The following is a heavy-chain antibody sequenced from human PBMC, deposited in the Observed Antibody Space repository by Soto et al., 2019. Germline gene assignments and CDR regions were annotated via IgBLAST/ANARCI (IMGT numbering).Heavy chain of an antibody. CDR3: ARDSRYSGYDYYYYYGMDV. V-gene: IGHV3-53*01. CDR1: GFTVSSNY. D-gene: IGHD5-12*01. CDR2: IYSGGST. Sequence: GGSLRLSCAASGFTVSSNYMSWVRQAPGKGLEWVSVIYSGGSTYYADSVKGRFTISRDNSKNTLYLQMNSLRAEDTAVYYCARDSRYSGYDYYYYYGMDVWGQGTTVTVS. J-gene: IGHJ6*02.